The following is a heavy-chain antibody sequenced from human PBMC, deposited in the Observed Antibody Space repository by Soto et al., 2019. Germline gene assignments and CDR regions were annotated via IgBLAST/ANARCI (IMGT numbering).Heavy chain of an antibody. J-gene: IGHJ6*03. CDR1: GGSFSGYY. V-gene: IGHV4-34*01. CDR3: ARGHSGYYYYMDV. CDR2: INHSGST. D-gene: IGHD3-10*01. Sequence: SETLSLTCAVYGGSFSGYYWSWIRQPPGKGLEWIGEINHSGSTNYNPSLKSRVTISVDTSKNQFSLKLSSVTAADTAVYYCARGHSGYYYYMDVWGEGTTVTVSS.